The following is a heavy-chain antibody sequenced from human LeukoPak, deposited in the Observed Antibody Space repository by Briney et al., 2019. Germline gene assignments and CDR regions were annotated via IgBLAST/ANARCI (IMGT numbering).Heavy chain of an antibody. CDR3: AKVRPLIVVVTATQYYFDY. V-gene: IGHV3-23*01. Sequence: QAGGSLTLSCAASGFTFSSYAMSWVRQAPGKGLEWVSSISGSGGNTYYADSVKGRFTISRDNSKNTLYLQMNSLRAEDTAVYYCAKVRPLIVVVTATQYYFDYWGQGTLVTVSS. CDR2: ISGSGGNT. D-gene: IGHD2-21*02. J-gene: IGHJ4*02. CDR1: GFTFSSYA.